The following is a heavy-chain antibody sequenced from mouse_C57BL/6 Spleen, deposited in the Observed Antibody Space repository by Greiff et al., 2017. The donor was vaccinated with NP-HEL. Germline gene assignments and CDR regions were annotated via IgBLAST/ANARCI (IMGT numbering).Heavy chain of an antibody. D-gene: IGHD1-2*01. V-gene: IGHV1-59*01. CDR3: ARNGLHWYFDV. CDR1: GYTFTSYW. CDR2: IDPSDSYT. J-gene: IGHJ1*03. Sequence: QVQLQQPGAELVRPGTSVKLSCKASGYTFTSYWMHWVKQRPGQGLEWIGVIDPSDSYTNYNQKFKGKATLTVDTSSSTAYMQLSSLTSEDSAVYYCARNGLHWYFDVWGTGTTVTVSS.